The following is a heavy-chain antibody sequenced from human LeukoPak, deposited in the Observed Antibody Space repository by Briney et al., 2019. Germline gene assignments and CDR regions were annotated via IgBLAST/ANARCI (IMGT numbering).Heavy chain of an antibody. CDR1: GLTFTNFA. D-gene: IGHD6-13*01. CDR2: ISSSSSYI. V-gene: IGHV3-21*01. J-gene: IGHJ6*02. CDR3: ARRYSSSWYPMDV. Sequence: GGSLRLSCAASGLTFTNFAMNWVRQAPGKGLEWVSSISSSSSYIYYADSVKGRFTISRDNAKNSLYLQMNSLRAEDTAVYYCARRYSSSWYPMDVWGQGTTVTVSS.